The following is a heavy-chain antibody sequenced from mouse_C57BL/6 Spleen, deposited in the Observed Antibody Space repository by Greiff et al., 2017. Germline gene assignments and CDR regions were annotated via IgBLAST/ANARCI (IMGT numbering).Heavy chain of an antibody. CDR1: GYSITSGYY. V-gene: IGHV3-6*01. Sequence: VQLKESGPGLVKPSQSLSLTCSVTGYSITSGYYWNWIRQFPGNKLEWMGYISYDGSNNYNPSLKNRISITRDTSKNQFFLKLNSVTTEDTATYYCARDRDYVGYFDYWGQGTTLTVSS. D-gene: IGHD2-4*01. CDR2: ISYDGSN. J-gene: IGHJ2*01. CDR3: ARDRDYVGYFDY.